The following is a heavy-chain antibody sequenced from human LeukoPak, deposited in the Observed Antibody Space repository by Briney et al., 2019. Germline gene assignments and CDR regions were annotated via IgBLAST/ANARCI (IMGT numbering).Heavy chain of an antibody. V-gene: IGHV1-69*05. D-gene: IGHD1-14*01. CDR3: ASQSSRSGTEGFNY. J-gene: IGHJ4*02. CDR2: IIPIFGTA. Sequence: ASVKVSCKASGGTFSSYAISWVRQAPGQGLEWMGGIIPIFGTANYAQKFQGRVTITTDESTSTAYMELSSLRSEDTAVYYCASQSSRSGTEGFNYWGQGTLVTVSS. CDR1: GGTFSSYA.